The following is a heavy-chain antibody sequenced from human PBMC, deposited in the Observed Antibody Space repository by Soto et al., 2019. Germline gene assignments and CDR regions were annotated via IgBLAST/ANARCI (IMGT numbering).Heavy chain of an antibody. Sequence: GGSLRLSCAASGFTFSDHYMDWVRQAPGKGLEWVGRTRNKANSYTTEYAASVKGRFTISRDDSKNSLYLQMNSLKTEDTAVYYCARVFDPQGGNWFDPWGQGTLVTVSS. J-gene: IGHJ5*02. CDR1: GFTFSDHY. CDR2: TRNKANSYTT. V-gene: IGHV3-72*01. D-gene: IGHD3-16*01. CDR3: ARVFDPQGGNWFDP.